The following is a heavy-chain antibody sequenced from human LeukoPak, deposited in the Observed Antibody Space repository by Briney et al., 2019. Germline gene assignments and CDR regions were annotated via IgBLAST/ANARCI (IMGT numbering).Heavy chain of an antibody. Sequence: GGSLRLSCAASGFTVSSNYMSLVRQAPGKGLEWVSVIYSGGSTYYADSVKGRFAISRDTSKNTLYLQMNRLRAEDTAVYYCARDSIVGATSSGFDYWGQGTLVTVSS. D-gene: IGHD1-26*01. CDR2: IYSGGST. V-gene: IGHV3-66*02. CDR1: GFTVSSNY. CDR3: ARDSIVGATSSGFDY. J-gene: IGHJ4*02.